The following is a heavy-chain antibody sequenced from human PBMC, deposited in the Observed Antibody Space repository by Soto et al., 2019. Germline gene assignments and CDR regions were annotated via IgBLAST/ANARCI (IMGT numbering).Heavy chain of an antibody. CDR3: ARGLILWFGELSRRGGYYYYMDV. CDR1: GGSFSGYQ. J-gene: IGHJ6*03. CDR2: INDSGNI. V-gene: IGHV4-34*01. D-gene: IGHD3-10*01. Sequence: QVQLQQWGAGLLKPSETLSLTCAVYGGSFSGYQWSWIRQTPGKGLEWIGEINDSGNINYNPSLKSRVTIFIDTPKKQISLKLSSVPAAATAVYYCARGLILWFGELSRRGGYYYYMDVWGKGTTVIVSS.